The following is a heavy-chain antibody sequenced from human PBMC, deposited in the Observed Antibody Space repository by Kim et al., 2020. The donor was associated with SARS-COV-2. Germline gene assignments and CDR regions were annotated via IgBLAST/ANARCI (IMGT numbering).Heavy chain of an antibody. Sequence: TNPNTSLQGRVTISVDTSKNQFSLKLSSVTAADTAVYYCARDLLYGAFDIWGQGTMVTVSS. J-gene: IGHJ3*02. D-gene: IGHD2-2*02. V-gene: IGHV4-59*01. CDR2: T. CDR3: ARDLLYGAFDI.